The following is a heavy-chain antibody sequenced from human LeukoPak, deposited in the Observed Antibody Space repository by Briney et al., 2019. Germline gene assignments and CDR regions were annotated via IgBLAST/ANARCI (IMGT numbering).Heavy chain of an antibody. CDR2: IKEDGGVE. Sequence: GGSLRLSCTASGFTFSSHWMTWVRQPPGKGLEWVANIKEDGGVEYYVDSVKGRFTISRDNTKNALYLQMNNLRADDTAVYFCARDSRWLLDYWGQGTLITVSS. J-gene: IGHJ4*02. CDR3: ARDSRWLLDY. CDR1: GFTFSSHW. D-gene: IGHD6-19*01. V-gene: IGHV3-7*03.